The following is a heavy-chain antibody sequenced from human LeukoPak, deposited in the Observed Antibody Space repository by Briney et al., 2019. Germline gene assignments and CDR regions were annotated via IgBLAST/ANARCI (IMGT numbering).Heavy chain of an antibody. Sequence: GGSLRLSCAASGFTFSNAWMSWVRQAPGKGLEWVGRIKSKTDGGTTDYAAPVKGRFTISRDDSKNTLYLQMNSLKTEDTAVYYCSGDKRSYYGMDVWGQGTMVTVSS. CDR3: SGDKRSYYGMDV. V-gene: IGHV3-15*01. D-gene: IGHD4-17*01. CDR1: GFTFSNAW. J-gene: IGHJ6*02. CDR2: IKSKTDGGTT.